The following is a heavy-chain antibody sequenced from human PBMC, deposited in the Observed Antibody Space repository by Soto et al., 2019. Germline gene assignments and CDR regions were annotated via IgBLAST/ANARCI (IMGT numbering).Heavy chain of an antibody. CDR2: ISAYNGNT. V-gene: IGHV1-18*01. Sequence: QVQLVQSGAEVKKPGASVKVSCQASGYTFTSYCISWVRQAPGQGLEWMGWISAYNGNTNYAQKLQGRVTMTTDTSTSTAYMELRSRRSDGTAVYYCARTLAAAGAMAAYYFDYWGQGTLVTVSS. CDR3: ARTLAAAGAMAAYYFDY. D-gene: IGHD6-13*01. J-gene: IGHJ4*02. CDR1: GYTFTSYC.